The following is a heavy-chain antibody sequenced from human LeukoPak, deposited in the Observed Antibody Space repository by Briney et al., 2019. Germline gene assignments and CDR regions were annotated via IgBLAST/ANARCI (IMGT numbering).Heavy chain of an antibody. CDR3: ARFYGARVAGTGYYYYYYMDV. CDR1: GFTFSSYA. J-gene: IGHJ6*03. D-gene: IGHD6-19*01. CDR2: ISYDGSNK. V-gene: IGHV3-30*04. Sequence: GGSLRLSCAASGFTFSSYAMHWVRQAPGKGLEWVAVISYDGSNKYYADSVKGRFTISRDSAKNSLYLQMNSLRAEDTAVYYCARFYGARVAGTGYYYYYYMDVWGKGTTVTVSS.